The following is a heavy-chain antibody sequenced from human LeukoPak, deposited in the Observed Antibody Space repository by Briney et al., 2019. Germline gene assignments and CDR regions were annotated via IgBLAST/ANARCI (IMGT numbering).Heavy chain of an antibody. CDR3: ARDEGVPTNWRFDY. CDR2: ISGSGGST. D-gene: IGHD3-10*01. CDR1: GFTFSSYA. J-gene: IGHJ4*02. V-gene: IGHV3-23*01. Sequence: GSLRLSCAASGFTFSSYAMSWVRQAPGKGLEWVSGISGSGGSTYHADSVKGRFTISRDNSKNTLYLQMNSLRAEDTAIYYCARDEGVPTNWRFDYWGQGTLVTVSS.